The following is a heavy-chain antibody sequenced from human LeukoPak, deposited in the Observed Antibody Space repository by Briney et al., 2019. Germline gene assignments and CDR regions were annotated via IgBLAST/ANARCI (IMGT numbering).Heavy chain of an antibody. CDR3: ARMGLLRYLEWFSDF. CDR2: IYHSGST. V-gene: IGHV4-39*07. CDR1: GGSISRTNYY. Sequence: PSETLSLTCTVSGGSISRTNYYWGWSRQPPGKGLEWIGTIYHSGSTYYNPSLRSRVNISVDTSKNHFSLNLSSMTDADTAVYYCARMGLLRYLEWFSDFWRQGTLVTVSS. J-gene: IGHJ4*02. D-gene: IGHD3-3*01.